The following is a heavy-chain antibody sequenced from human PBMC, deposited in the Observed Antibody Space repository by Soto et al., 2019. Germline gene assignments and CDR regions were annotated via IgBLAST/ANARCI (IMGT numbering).Heavy chain of an antibody. CDR3: ARREKVGTLDWFDP. V-gene: IGHV1-18*01. D-gene: IGHD1-26*01. J-gene: IGHJ5*02. CDR2: ISAYNGNT. CDR1: GYTFTSYG. Sequence: ASVKVSCKASGYTFTSYGISWVRQAPGQGLEWMGWISAYNGNTNYAQKLQGRVTMTTDTSTSTAYMELRSLRSADTAVYYCARREKVGTLDWFDPWGQEPWSRSPQ.